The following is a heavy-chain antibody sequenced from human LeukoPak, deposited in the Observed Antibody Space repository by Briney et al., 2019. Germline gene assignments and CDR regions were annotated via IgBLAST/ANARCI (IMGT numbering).Heavy chain of an antibody. Sequence: GGSLRLSCAASGNYWMHWVRQVPGKGLVWVSHINSDGSWTSYADSVKGRFTISKDNAKNTVYLQVNSLRAEDTAVYYCVSFYETYWGRGTLVTVSS. J-gene: IGHJ4*02. CDR2: INSDGSWT. D-gene: IGHD2/OR15-2a*01. V-gene: IGHV3-74*01. CDR1: GNYW. CDR3: VSFYETY.